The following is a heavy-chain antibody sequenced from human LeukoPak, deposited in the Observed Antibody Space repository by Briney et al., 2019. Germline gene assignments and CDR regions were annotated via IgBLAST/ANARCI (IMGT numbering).Heavy chain of an antibody. D-gene: IGHD3-10*01. V-gene: IGHV4-39*07. Sequence: PSETLSLTCTVSGGSISSYYWGWIRQPPGKELEWIGSIYYSGSTYYNPSLKSRVTISVDTSKNQFSLKLSSVTAADTAVYYCASEGVQKARANWGQGTLVTVSS. CDR3: ASEGVQKARAN. J-gene: IGHJ4*02. CDR2: IYYSGST. CDR1: GGSISSYY.